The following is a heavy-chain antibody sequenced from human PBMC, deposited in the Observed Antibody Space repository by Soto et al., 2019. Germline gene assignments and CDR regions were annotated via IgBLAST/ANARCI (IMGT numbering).Heavy chain of an antibody. Sequence: QVQLVESGGGVVQPGRSLRLSCAASGFTFCSYAMHWVRQAPGKGLEWVAVISYDGSNKYYADSVKGRFTISRDNSKNTLYLQMNSLRAEDTAVYYCAREWWGAGTTPYFDYWGQGTLVTVSS. CDR1: GFTFCSYA. CDR2: ISYDGSNK. J-gene: IGHJ4*02. CDR3: AREWWGAGTTPYFDY. D-gene: IGHD1-7*01. V-gene: IGHV3-30-3*01.